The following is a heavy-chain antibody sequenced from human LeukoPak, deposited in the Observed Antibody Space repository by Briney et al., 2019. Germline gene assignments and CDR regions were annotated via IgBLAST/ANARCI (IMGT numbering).Heavy chain of an antibody. CDR2: INTNTGNP. CDR3: ARDYQGALDIVVVPAAPGWFDP. CDR1: GYTFTSYG. Sequence: ASVKVSCKASGYTFTSYGISWVRQAPGQGLEWMGWINTNTGNPTYAQGFTGRFVFSLDTSVSTAYLQISSLKAEDTAVYYCARDYQGALDIVVVPAAPGWFDPWGQGTLVTVSS. J-gene: IGHJ5*02. V-gene: IGHV7-4-1*02. D-gene: IGHD2-2*01.